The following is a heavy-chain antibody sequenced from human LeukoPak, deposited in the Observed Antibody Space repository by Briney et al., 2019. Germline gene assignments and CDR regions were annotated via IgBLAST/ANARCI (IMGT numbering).Heavy chain of an antibody. J-gene: IGHJ4*02. CDR2: LYYSGNT. D-gene: IGHD5-24*01. V-gene: IGHV4-59*01. Sequence: SETLSLTCTVSGGSISSYYWSWIRQSPGKGLEWIAYLYYSGNTNYNPSLKSRVTISVDTSKNQFSLKLTSVTAADTALYYRARVYGYNFYYFDYWGQGILVTVSS. CDR1: GGSISSYY. CDR3: ARVYGYNFYYFDY.